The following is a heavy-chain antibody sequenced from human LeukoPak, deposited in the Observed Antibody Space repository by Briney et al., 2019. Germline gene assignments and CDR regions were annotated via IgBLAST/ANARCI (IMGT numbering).Heavy chain of an antibody. V-gene: IGHV3-23*01. Sequence: GGSLRLSCAGSGFSFSSYVMIWVRQAPGKGLEWVSGITGSGSRTDYADSVKGRFTISRDNSKHTLNLQMNSLRVDDTAVYYCTRGPTGVEVALPIDYWGQGTLVTVSS. CDR3: TRGPTGVEVALPIDY. CDR2: ITGSGSRT. J-gene: IGHJ4*02. CDR1: GFSFSSYV. D-gene: IGHD6-19*01.